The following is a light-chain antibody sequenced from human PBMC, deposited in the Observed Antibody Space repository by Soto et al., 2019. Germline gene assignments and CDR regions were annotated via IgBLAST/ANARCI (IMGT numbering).Light chain of an antibody. Sequence: EIVLTQSPGTLSLSPGERATLSCRASQSVSSDLAWYQQKPGQSPRLLIYGASSRATGIPARFRGSGSGTEFTLTISSLQSEDFAVYYCQQYDNWPRTFGQGTKVDIK. CDR1: QSVSSD. J-gene: IGKJ1*01. CDR3: QQYDNWPRT. V-gene: IGKV3-15*01. CDR2: GAS.